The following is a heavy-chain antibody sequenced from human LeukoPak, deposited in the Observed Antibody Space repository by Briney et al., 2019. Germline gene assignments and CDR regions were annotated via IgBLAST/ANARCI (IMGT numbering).Heavy chain of an antibody. Sequence: GGSLRLSCAASGFTFSSYGMHWVRQAPGKGLEWVAGISYDGSNKYYAASVKGRFTISRDNSKNTLYLQMNSLRAEDTAVYYCAKGIGAYYCSGSYIDYWGQGTLVTVSS. J-gene: IGHJ4*02. CDR2: ISYDGSNK. V-gene: IGHV3-30*18. CDR1: GFTFSSYG. CDR3: AKGIGAYYCSGSYIDY. D-gene: IGHD3-10*01.